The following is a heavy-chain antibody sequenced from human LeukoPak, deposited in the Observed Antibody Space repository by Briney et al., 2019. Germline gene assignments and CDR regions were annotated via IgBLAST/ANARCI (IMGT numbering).Heavy chain of an antibody. Sequence: SETLSLTCTGSVGSISSYYWRWIRQPPGKGLEWIGYIYYSGSTNYNPSLKSRVTISVDTSKNQFSLKLSSVTAADTAVYYCARDKYSSGWPYYYYGMDVWGQGTTVTVSS. CDR2: IYYSGST. D-gene: IGHD6-19*01. CDR3: ARDKYSSGWPYYYYGMDV. V-gene: IGHV4-59*01. CDR1: VGSISSYY. J-gene: IGHJ6*02.